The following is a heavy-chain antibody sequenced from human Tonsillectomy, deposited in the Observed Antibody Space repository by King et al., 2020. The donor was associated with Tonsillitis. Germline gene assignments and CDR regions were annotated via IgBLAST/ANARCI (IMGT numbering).Heavy chain of an antibody. Sequence: EVQLVESGGGLVKPGGSLRLSCAASGFTFSTYSMNWVRQAPGKGLEWVSSISSASNYIYYADSVQGRFTISRDNAKDSLYLQMNSLRAEDTAVYYCARGDTSGYYYFDYWGQGTLVTVSS. CDR1: GFTFSTYS. J-gene: IGHJ4*02. CDR2: ISSASNYI. CDR3: ARGDTSGYYYFDY. V-gene: IGHV3-21*01. D-gene: IGHD3-22*01.